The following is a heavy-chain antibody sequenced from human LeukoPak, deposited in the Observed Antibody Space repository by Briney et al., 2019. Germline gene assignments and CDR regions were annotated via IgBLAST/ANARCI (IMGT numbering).Heavy chain of an antibody. V-gene: IGHV3-7*04. CDR3: ARGAKYCSGDSCYYYYYYMDV. CDR1: GFTLSSYW. Sequence: GGSLRLSCAASGFTLSSYWLSWVHQAPGKGLEWVDNIKQDGSEKHYVDSGKGRFTISRDNAKNPLYLQMNSLRAEDTAVYYCARGAKYCSGDSCYYYYYYMDVWGKGTTVTVSS. CDR2: IKQDGSEK. J-gene: IGHJ6*03. D-gene: IGHD2-15*01.